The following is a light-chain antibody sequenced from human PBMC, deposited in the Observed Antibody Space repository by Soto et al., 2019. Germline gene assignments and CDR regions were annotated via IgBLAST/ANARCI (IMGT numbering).Light chain of an antibody. CDR1: QSISVTY. CDR3: QQRSNWPPIT. J-gene: IGKJ5*01. CDR2: TTS. V-gene: IGKV3-11*01. Sequence: EIVLTQSPGTLSLSPGERATLSCRASQSISVTYLAWYQQKPGQAPRLLIYTTSIRATGIPARFSGSGSGTDFTLTISSLEPEDFAVYYCQQRSNWPPITFGQGTRLEIK.